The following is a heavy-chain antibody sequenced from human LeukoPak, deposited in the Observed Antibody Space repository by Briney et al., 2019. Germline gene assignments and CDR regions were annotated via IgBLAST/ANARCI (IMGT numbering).Heavy chain of an antibody. Sequence: PGGSLRLSCAASGFTVSSNYMSWVRQAPGKGLEWGSVIYSGGSTYYADSVKGRFTISRDNSKNTLYLQMNSLRAEDTAVYYCARAPCSSTSCFFDYWGQGTLVTVSS. D-gene: IGHD2-2*01. V-gene: IGHV3-53*01. CDR2: IYSGGST. J-gene: IGHJ4*02. CDR3: ARAPCSSTSCFFDY. CDR1: GFTVSSNY.